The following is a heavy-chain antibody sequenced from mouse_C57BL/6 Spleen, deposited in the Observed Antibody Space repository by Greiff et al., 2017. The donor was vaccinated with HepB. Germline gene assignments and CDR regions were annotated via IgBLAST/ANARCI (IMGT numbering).Heavy chain of an antibody. V-gene: IGHV1-7*01. D-gene: IGHD1-3*01. CDR3: GGSAKRY. Sequence: QVQLQQSGAELAKPGASVKLSCKASGYTFSSYWMHWVKQRPGQGLEWIGYINPSSGYTKYNQKFKDKATLTADKSSSTAYMQLSSLTYDDSAVYSSGGSAKRYWGQGTTLAVSS. CDR1: GYTFSSYW. CDR2: INPSSGYT. J-gene: IGHJ2*01.